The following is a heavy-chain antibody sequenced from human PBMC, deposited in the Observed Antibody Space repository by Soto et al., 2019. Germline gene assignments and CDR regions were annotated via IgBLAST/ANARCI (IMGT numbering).Heavy chain of an antibody. Sequence: SVKVSCKASGGTFSSYAISWVRQAPGQGLEWMGGIIPIFGTANYAQKFQGRVTITADESTSTAYMELSSLRSEDTAVYYCARGPGIAVAGRGPVHNWFDPWGQGTLVTVSS. V-gene: IGHV1-69*13. CDR2: IIPIFGTA. CDR3: ARGPGIAVAGRGPVHNWFDP. D-gene: IGHD6-19*01. CDR1: GGTFSSYA. J-gene: IGHJ5*02.